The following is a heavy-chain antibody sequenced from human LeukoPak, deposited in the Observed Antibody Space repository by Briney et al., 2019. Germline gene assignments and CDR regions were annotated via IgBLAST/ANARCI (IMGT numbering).Heavy chain of an antibody. CDR3: ARGGYSYGTFDY. Sequence: ASETLSLTCAVYGGSFSGYYWSWIRQPPGKGLEWIGEINHSESTNYNPSLKSRVTISVDTSKNQFSLKLSSVTAADTAVYYCARGGYSYGTFDYWGQGTLVTVSS. CDR2: INHSEST. D-gene: IGHD5-18*01. J-gene: IGHJ4*02. CDR1: GGSFSGYY. V-gene: IGHV4-34*01.